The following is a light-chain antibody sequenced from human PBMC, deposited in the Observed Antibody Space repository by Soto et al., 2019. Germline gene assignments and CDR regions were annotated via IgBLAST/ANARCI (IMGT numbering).Light chain of an antibody. CDR1: SSNIGRNT. CDR2: GGD. J-gene: IGLJ3*02. V-gene: IGLV1-44*01. CDR3: AAWYVSLYGRV. Sequence: QSVLTQPPSASGTPGQRVTISCSGSSSNIGRNTVNWYQQLPGTAPKLLIYGGDQRPSGVPDRFSGSQPGTSASLAISGRQSGDEANSDCAAWYVSLYGRVFDGGSKLAGL.